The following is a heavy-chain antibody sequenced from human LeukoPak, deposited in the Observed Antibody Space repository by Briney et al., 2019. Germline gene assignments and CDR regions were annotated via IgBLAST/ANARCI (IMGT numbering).Heavy chain of an antibody. CDR3: ASALYNSGWY. J-gene: IGHJ4*02. CDR1: GFTFSGYA. Sequence: PGGSLRLSCAASGFTFSGYAMHWVRQAPGKGLEWVAVISYDGSNKYYADSVKGRFTISRDNSKNTLYLQMNSLRAEDTAVYYCASALYNSGWYWGQGTLVTVSS. D-gene: IGHD6-19*01. CDR2: ISYDGSNK. V-gene: IGHV3-30*04.